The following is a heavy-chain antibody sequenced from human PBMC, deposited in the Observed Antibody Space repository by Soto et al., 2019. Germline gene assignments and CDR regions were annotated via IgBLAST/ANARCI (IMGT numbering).Heavy chain of an antibody. CDR2: INAGGTTA. J-gene: IGHJ4*02. CDR1: GFTFSSYW. D-gene: IGHD4-17*01. Sequence: EVQLVESGGGLVQPGGSLRLSCEASGFTFSSYWMHWVRQAPGKGLVWVSRINAGGTTANYADSVKGRFTISRDNAKNTVYLQMNSLSAEDTAVYYCASSATGIYADYNWGQGTLVTVSS. CDR3: ASSATGIYADYN. V-gene: IGHV3-74*02.